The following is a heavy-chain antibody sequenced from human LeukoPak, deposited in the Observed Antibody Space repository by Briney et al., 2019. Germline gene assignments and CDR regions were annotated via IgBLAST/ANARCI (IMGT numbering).Heavy chain of an antibody. D-gene: IGHD6-13*01. CDR3: VKDFHNSWTFDY. CDR1: GFTFSTCG. Sequence: PGGFLRLSCAASGFTFSTCGMHWVRQAPGKGLEWVAFINDGGIKKDYADSVKGRLTISRDTSKNILYLQMNSLRVEDTAVYYCVKDFHNSWTFDYWGQGTLVTVSS. J-gene: IGHJ4*02. CDR2: INDGGIKK. V-gene: IGHV3-30*02.